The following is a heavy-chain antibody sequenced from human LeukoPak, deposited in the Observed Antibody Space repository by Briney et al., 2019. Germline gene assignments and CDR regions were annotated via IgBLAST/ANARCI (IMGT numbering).Heavy chain of an antibody. CDR3: ARDLVLYSSGLDY. CDR1: GGSISSSSYY. Sequence: SETLSLTCTVSGGSISSSSYYWGWIRQPPGKGLEWIGSIYYSGSTYYNPSLKSRVTISVDTSKNQFSLKLSSVTAADTAVYYCARDLVLYSSGLDYWGQGTLVTVSS. D-gene: IGHD6-19*01. J-gene: IGHJ4*02. CDR2: IYYSGST. V-gene: IGHV4-39*07.